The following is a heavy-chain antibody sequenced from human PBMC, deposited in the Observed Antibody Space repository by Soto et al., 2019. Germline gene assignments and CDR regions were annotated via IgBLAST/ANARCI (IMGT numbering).Heavy chain of an antibody. V-gene: IGHV3-23*01. Sequence: GGAPRLSSSASGFTLCSYAMSWVPQAPGKWLVWFSVIIGIGGSTYYADSVKGRFTISRDNSRNTLYLQMNSLRAEDAAVFYCAKGILLWFGESDFDYWGQGTLVTVSS. CDR2: IIGIGGST. D-gene: IGHD3-10*01. CDR3: AKGILLWFGESDFDY. J-gene: IGHJ4*02. CDR1: GFTLCSYA.